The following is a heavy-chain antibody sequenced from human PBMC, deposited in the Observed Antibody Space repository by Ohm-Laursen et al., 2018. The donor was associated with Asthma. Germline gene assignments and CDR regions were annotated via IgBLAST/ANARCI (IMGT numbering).Heavy chain of an antibody. CDR3: AMHPSSDPRNNWFDP. CDR2: ISCDGSNQ. CDR1: GFTFSSYG. J-gene: IGHJ5*02. V-gene: IGHV3-30*03. Sequence: SLRLSCAASGFTFSSYGMHWVRQAPGKGLEWVAVISCDGSNQYYGDSVKGRFTISRDNAKNSLYLQMNSLRAEDTAVYYCAMHPSSDPRNNWFDPWGQGTLVTVSS. D-gene: IGHD6-25*01.